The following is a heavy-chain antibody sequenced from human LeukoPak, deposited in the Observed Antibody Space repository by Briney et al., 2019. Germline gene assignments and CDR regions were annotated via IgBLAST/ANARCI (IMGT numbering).Heavy chain of an antibody. Sequence: GGSLRLSCAASGFTFSSYAMSWVRQAPGKGLEWVSSISSSSSYIYYADSVKGRFTISRDNAKNSLYLQMNSLRAEDTAVYYCASGYHNWFDPWGQGTLVTVSS. J-gene: IGHJ5*02. D-gene: IGHD5-18*01. CDR2: ISSSSSYI. CDR3: ASGYHNWFDP. V-gene: IGHV3-21*01. CDR1: GFTFSSYA.